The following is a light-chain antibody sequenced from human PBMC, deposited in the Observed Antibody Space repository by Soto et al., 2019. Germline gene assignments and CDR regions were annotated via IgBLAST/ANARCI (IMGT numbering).Light chain of an antibody. CDR1: QSVKTF. Sequence: EIVLTQSPAALSLSPVERATLACGASQSVKTFLVWYQQRPGQAPRLLIHDASHRAAGIPARFSGSGFGTDFTLTISSLEPEDAAVYYCQQRSNWPPITFGQGTRLEIK. CDR2: DAS. CDR3: QQRSNWPPIT. J-gene: IGKJ5*01. V-gene: IGKV3-11*01.